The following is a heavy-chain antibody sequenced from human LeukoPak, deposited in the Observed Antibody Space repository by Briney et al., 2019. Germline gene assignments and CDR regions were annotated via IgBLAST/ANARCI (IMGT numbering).Heavy chain of an antibody. Sequence: GGSLRLSCAASGFTFSSYSMNWVRQAPGKGLEWVSYISSSSSTIYYADSVKGRFTISRDNAKNSLYLQMNSLRAEHTAVYYCARAPHRRYCSSTSCSLYFDYWGQGTLVTVSS. V-gene: IGHV3-48*01. CDR1: GFTFSSYS. D-gene: IGHD2-2*01. CDR2: ISSSSSTI. J-gene: IGHJ4*02. CDR3: ARAPHRRYCSSTSCSLYFDY.